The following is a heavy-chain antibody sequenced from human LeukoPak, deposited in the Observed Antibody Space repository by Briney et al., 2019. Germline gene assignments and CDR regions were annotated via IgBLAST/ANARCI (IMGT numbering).Heavy chain of an antibody. CDR1: GGSFSGYY. D-gene: IGHD3-10*01. CDR3: ARRLWFGELLSWFDP. J-gene: IGHJ5*02. Sequence: SETPSLTCAVYGGSFSGYYWSWIRQPPGKGLEWIGEINHSGSTNYNPSLKSRVTISVDTSKNQFSLKLSSVTAADTAVYYCARRLWFGELLSWFDPWGQGTLVTVSS. V-gene: IGHV4-34*01. CDR2: INHSGST.